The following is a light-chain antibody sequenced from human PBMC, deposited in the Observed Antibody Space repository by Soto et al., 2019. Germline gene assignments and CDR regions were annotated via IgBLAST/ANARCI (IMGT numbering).Light chain of an antibody. CDR1: SSNIGSNY. CDR3: AAWDDSLSGVV. J-gene: IGLJ2*01. Sequence: QSVLTQPPSASGTPGQRVTISCSGSSSNIGSNYVYWYHQLPGTAPKLLIYRNNQRPSVGPDRFSGSKSGTSASLAISGLRSEDEADYYCAAWDDSLSGVVFGGGTKLTVL. CDR2: RNN. V-gene: IGLV1-47*01.